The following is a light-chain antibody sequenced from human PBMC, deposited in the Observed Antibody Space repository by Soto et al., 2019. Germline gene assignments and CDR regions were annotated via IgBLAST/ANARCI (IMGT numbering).Light chain of an antibody. CDR1: QSVTTW. Sequence: DIQMTPSPSTLSASVGGRVTITCRASQSVTTWLAWYQQKPGKAPKLLIYKASNLESGLPSRFTGSGSGTEFTLTISSLQSDDFATYYCQQYSTYPITFGQGTRLEIK. V-gene: IGKV1-5*03. J-gene: IGKJ5*01. CDR2: KAS. CDR3: QQYSTYPIT.